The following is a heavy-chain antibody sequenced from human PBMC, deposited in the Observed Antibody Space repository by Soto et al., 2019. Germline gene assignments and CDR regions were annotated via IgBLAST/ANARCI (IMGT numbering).Heavy chain of an antibody. CDR2: ISAYNGNT. V-gene: IGHV1-18*01. CDR3: ARDLNLGAAAGPFDY. D-gene: IGHD6-13*01. Sequence: ASVKVSCKASSYTFTSYGISWVRQAPGQGLEWMGWISAYNGNTNYAQKLQGRVTMTTDTSTSTAYMELRSLRSDDTAVYYCARDLNLGAAAGPFDYWGQGTLVTVSS. CDR1: SYTFTSYG. J-gene: IGHJ4*02.